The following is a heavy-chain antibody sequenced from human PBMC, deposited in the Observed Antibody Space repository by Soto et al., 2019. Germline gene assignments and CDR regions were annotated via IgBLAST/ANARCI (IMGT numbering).Heavy chain of an antibody. Sequence: PGGSLRVSCAASGFTFSSYSINWVLQAPGKGLEWVSSISSSSSYIYYADSVKGRFTISRDNAKNSLYLQMNSLRAEDTAVYYCARDGRGSSWYLAFDIWGQGTMVTVSS. CDR1: GFTFSSYS. J-gene: IGHJ3*02. CDR2: ISSSSSYI. D-gene: IGHD6-13*01. V-gene: IGHV3-21*01. CDR3: ARDGRGSSWYLAFDI.